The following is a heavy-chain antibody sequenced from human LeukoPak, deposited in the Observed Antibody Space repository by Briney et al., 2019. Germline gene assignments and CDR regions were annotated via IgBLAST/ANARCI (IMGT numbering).Heavy chain of an antibody. J-gene: IGHJ4*02. Sequence: ASVKVSCKASGYTFTSYYIHWVRQAPGQGLEWMGIINPIGGTTDYAQKFQGRVTMTRNTSISTAYMELSSLRSEDTAVYYCATEVIPHRFPDYWGQGTLVTVSS. V-gene: IGHV1-46*01. CDR1: GYTFTSYY. D-gene: IGHD2-2*02. CDR3: ATEVIPHRFPDY. CDR2: INPIGGTT.